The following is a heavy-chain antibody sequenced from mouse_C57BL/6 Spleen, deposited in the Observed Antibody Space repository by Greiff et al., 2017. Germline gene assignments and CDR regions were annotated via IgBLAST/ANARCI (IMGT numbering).Heavy chain of an antibody. CDR3: ARDDYDDRYFDV. CDR1: GFTFSSYA. J-gene: IGHJ1*03. Sequence: DVQLVESGGGLVKPGGSLKLSCAASGFTFSSYAMSWVRQTPEKRLEWVATISDGGSYTYYPDNVKGRFTISRDNAKNNLYLQMSHLKSEDTAMYYCARDDYDDRYFDVWGTGTTVTVSS. CDR2: ISDGGSYT. D-gene: IGHD2-4*01. V-gene: IGHV5-4*01.